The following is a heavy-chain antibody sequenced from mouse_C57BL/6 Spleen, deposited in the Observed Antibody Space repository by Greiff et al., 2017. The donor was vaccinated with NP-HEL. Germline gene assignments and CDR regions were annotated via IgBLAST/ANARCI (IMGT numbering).Heavy chain of an antibody. J-gene: IGHJ1*03. CDR3: ARPGGRSWYFDV. V-gene: IGHV5-17*01. CDR2: ISSGSSTI. Sequence: EVKVVESGGGLVKPGGSLKLSCAASGFTFSDYGMHWVRQAPEKGLEWVAYISSGSSTIYYADTVKGRFTISRDNAKNTLFLQMTSLRSEDTAMYYCARPGGRSWYFDVWGTGTTVTVSS. CDR1: GFTFSDYG.